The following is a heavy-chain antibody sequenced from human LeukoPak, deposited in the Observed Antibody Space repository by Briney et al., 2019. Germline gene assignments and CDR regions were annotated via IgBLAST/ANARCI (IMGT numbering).Heavy chain of an antibody. J-gene: IGHJ6*03. Sequence: GGALRLSFSTSGFTFDDYAMHWGPQAPGKGLELVSAISWNNSSRADADAVKDQVTICRDNAQTSLSLEMNRLRARDTALYYCATGQHYYYSSMDVWGKGTPVTVSS. D-gene: IGHD5-18*01. CDR3: ATGQHYYYSSMDV. CDR2: ISWNNSSR. V-gene: IGHV3-9*01. CDR1: GFTFDDYA.